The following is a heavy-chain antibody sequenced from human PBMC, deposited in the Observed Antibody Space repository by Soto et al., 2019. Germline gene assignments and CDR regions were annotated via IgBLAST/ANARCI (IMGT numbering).Heavy chain of an antibody. J-gene: IGHJ4*02. D-gene: IGHD4-17*01. Sequence: SVKVSCKASGGTFSSYAISWVRQAPGQGLEWMGGIIPIFGTANHAQKFQGRATITADKSTSTTYMELSSLRSEDTAVYYCARESPVYGDYEATGIFDYWGQGTLVTVSS. CDR1: GGTFSSYA. V-gene: IGHV1-69*06. CDR3: ARESPVYGDYEATGIFDY. CDR2: IIPIFGTA.